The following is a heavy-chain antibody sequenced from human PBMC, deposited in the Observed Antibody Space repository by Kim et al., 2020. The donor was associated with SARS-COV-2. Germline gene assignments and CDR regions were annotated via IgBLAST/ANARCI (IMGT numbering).Heavy chain of an antibody. V-gene: IGHV3-21*01. CDR1: GFTFSSYS. D-gene: IGHD6-19*01. Sequence: GGSLRLSCAASGFTFSSYSMNWVRQAPGKGLEWVSSISSSSSYIYYADSVKGRFTISRDNAKNSLYLQMNSLRAEDTAVYYCARDQPVYSSGWYSAFDIWGQGTMVTVSS. J-gene: IGHJ3*02. CDR2: ISSSSSYI. CDR3: ARDQPVYSSGWYSAFDI.